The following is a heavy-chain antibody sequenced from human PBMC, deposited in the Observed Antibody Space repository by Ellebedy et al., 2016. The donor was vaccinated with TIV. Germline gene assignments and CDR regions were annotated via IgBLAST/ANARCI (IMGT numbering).Heavy chain of an antibody. CDR3: ARDREGWETDAFDI. V-gene: IGHV3-23*01. J-gene: IGHJ3*02. CDR2: LTRSGDNT. Sequence: GGSLRLXCTASGFTFSSYATTWVRQAPGEGLEWVSSLTRSGDNTYYAESVKGRFTISRDNAKNTLYLHMNSLRAEDTAVYFCARDREGWETDAFDIWGQGTMVTVSS. D-gene: IGHD1-26*01. CDR1: GFTFSSYA.